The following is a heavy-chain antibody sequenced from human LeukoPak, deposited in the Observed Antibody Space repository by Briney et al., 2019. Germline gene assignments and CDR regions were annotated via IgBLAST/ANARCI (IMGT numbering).Heavy chain of an antibody. D-gene: IGHD2-15*01. CDR2: IYTSGST. CDR1: GGSISSYY. J-gene: IGHJ3*02. CDR3: ASLVLNTRVYCSGGSCLDAFDI. V-gene: IGHV4-4*07. Sequence: SETLSLTCTVSGGSISSYYWSWIRQPAGKGLEWIGRIYTSGSTNYNPSLKSRVTMSVDTSRNQFSLKLSSVTAADTAVYYCASLVLNTRVYCSGGSCLDAFDIWGQGTMVTVSS.